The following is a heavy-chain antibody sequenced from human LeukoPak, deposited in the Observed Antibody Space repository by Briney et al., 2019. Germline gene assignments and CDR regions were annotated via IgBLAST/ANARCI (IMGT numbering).Heavy chain of an antibody. Sequence: GGSLRLSCAASGFTFSSYAMSWVRQAPGKGLEWVPSISGSGSSTSYADSVKGRFTISRDNSKSTLYLQMNSLRAEDTAVYYCAKDKVGVVADYFDYWGQGTLVTVSS. CDR2: ISGSGSST. D-gene: IGHD3-22*01. CDR3: AKDKVGVVADYFDY. CDR1: GFTFSSYA. V-gene: IGHV3-23*01. J-gene: IGHJ4*02.